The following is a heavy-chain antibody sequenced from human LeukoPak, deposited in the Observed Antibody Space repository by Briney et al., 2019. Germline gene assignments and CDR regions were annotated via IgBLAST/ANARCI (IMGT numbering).Heavy chain of an antibody. D-gene: IGHD4-23*01. CDR2: ISGGSSTT. J-gene: IGHJ4*02. CDR3: ARNSDY. Sequence: GGSLRLSCATSGFTFSNYNMNWDRQAPGKELEWVSYISGGSSTTNYADSVKGRFTISRDNAKNSLYLQMNSLRAEDTAVYYCARNSDYWGQGTLVTVSS. V-gene: IGHV3-48*04. CDR1: GFTFSNYN.